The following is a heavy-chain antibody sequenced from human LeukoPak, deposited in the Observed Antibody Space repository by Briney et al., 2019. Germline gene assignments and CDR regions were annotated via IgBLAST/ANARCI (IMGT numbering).Heavy chain of an antibody. J-gene: IGHJ4*02. V-gene: IGHV3-23*01. Sequence: PGGSLRLSCAASGFTFSSYAISWVRQAPGKGLEWVSATSGPGGSRDYADSVKGRFTISRDNSKNTLYLQMNSLRAEDTAIYYCAKKVGLVSAPLYYFDLWGQGTLVTVSS. D-gene: IGHD6-6*01. CDR3: AKKVGLVSAPLYYFDL. CDR1: GFTFSSYA. CDR2: TSGPGGSR.